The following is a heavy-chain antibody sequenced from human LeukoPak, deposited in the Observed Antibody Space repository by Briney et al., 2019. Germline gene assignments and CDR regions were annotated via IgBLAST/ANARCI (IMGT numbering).Heavy chain of an antibody. D-gene: IGHD1-26*01. CDR3: AKDYGWNAIVRATAGFDF. Sequence: GGSLRLSCATSGFAFSSSGMHWVRQAPGKGLEWVAVIWYDGSNEYYADSVKGRFTISRDNSKNTLYLQMNGLRAEDTAVYYCAKDYGWNAIVRATAGFDFWGQGTLVTVSS. J-gene: IGHJ4*02. CDR2: IWYDGSNE. CDR1: GFAFSSSG. V-gene: IGHV3-30*02.